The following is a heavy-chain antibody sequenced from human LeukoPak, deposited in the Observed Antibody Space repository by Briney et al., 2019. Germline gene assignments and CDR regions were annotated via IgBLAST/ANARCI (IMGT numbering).Heavy chain of an antibody. CDR3: ARDRSSSYTRDWFDP. V-gene: IGHV4-34*01. D-gene: IGHD6-13*01. Sequence: SETLSLTCTVSGGSISSYYWSWIRQPPGKGLEWIGGINHSGSTNYNPSLKSRVTISVDTSKNQFSLKLSSVTAADTAVYYCARDRSSSYTRDWFDPWGQGVLVTVSS. CDR1: GGSISSYY. J-gene: IGHJ5*02. CDR2: INHSGST.